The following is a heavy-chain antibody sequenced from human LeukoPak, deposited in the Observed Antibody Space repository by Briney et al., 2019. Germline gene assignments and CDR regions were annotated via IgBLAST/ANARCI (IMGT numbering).Heavy chain of an antibody. Sequence: AGGSLRLSCAASGFTFSSYAMSWVRQAPGKGQEWVSAISGSGGSTYYADSVKGRFTISRDNSKNTLYLQMNSLRAEDTAVYYCAKVYQQWLGPTLDYWGQGTLVTVSS. J-gene: IGHJ4*02. CDR3: AKVYQQWLGPTLDY. D-gene: IGHD6-19*01. V-gene: IGHV3-23*01. CDR2: ISGSGGST. CDR1: GFTFSSYA.